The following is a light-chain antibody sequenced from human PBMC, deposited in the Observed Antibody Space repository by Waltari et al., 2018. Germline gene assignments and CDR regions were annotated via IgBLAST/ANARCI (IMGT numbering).Light chain of an antibody. CDR3: QQRSNWNT. J-gene: IGKJ2*01. CDR1: QSVGSS. Sequence: ETVLTQSPVTLSLSPGEGATLSCKASQSVGSSLAWYQQKPGQAPRLLIYNASNRAAGIPARFSGSGSGTDFTLTISSLEPEDFAVYYYQQRSNWNTFGQGTKLEIK. CDR2: NAS. V-gene: IGKV3-11*01.